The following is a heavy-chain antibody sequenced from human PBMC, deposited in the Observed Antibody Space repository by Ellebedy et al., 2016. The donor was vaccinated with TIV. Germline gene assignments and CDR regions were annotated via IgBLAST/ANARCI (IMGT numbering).Heavy chain of an antibody. CDR1: GFTFGDYA. CDR2: IRSKAYGGTT. D-gene: IGHD3-10*01. Sequence: GGSLRLXXTASGFTFGDYAMSWFRQAPGKGLEWVGFIRSKAYGGTTEYAASVKGRFTISRDDSKSIAYLQMNSLKTEDTAVYYCTVSGNYYYYYMDVWGKGTTVTVSS. CDR3: TVSGNYYYYYMDV. J-gene: IGHJ6*03. V-gene: IGHV3-49*03.